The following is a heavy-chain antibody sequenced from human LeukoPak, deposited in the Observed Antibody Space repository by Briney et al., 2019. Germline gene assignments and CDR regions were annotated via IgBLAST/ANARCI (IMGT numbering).Heavy chain of an antibody. J-gene: IGHJ3*02. CDR2: IDYSGST. CDR3: ARVARTHSIVATVYDAFDI. CDR1: GGAISSYY. V-gene: IGHV4-59*01. D-gene: IGHD5-12*01. Sequence: SETLSLTCTVSGGAISSYYWSWIRQPPGKGLEWIGYIDYSGSTNYNPSLKSRVTISVDTSKNQFSLKLSSVTAADTAVYYCARVARTHSIVATVYDAFDIWGQGTMVTVSS.